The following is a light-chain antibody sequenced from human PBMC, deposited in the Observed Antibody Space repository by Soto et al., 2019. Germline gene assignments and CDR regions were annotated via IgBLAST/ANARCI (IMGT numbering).Light chain of an antibody. CDR2: DVS. V-gene: IGLV2-18*02. CDR1: SSDVGTYNR. J-gene: IGLJ1*01. CDR3: SSYTSTSTYV. Sequence: QSALTQPPSVSGSPGQSVAISCTGTSSDVGTYNRVSWYQQPPGTAPRLRIYDVSNRPSGVPDRFSGSKSGNTASLTISGLQAEDEADYYCSSYTSTSTYVFGTGTQLTVL.